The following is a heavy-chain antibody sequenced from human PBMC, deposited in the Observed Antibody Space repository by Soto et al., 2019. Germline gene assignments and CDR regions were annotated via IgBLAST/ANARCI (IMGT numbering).Heavy chain of an antibody. D-gene: IGHD3-16*01. V-gene: IGHV4-4*02. CDR2: LSRGDER. CDR3: ATQTISYTWGV. Sequence: QVQLQESGPGLVKPSETLSLTCTVSGAPITTTKWWAWVRLPPGKGLEWIGELSRGDERSSNPSLEGRFTVSLDKSTNRLSLKLTSVTAADTAIYYCATQTISYTWGVWGRGTSVTVSS. CDR1: GAPITTTKW. J-gene: IGHJ6*02.